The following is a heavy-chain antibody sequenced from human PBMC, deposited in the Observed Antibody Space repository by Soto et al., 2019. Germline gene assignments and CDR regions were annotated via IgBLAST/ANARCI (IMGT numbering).Heavy chain of an antibody. Sequence: EVQLVESGGGLVQPGRSLRLSCAASGFTFDDYAMHWVRQAPGKGLEWVSGISWNSGSIGYADSVKGRFTISRDNAKNSLYMHMNSLRAEDTALYYCAKGLGESLTYWFDPWGQGTLVTVSS. CDR1: GFTFDDYA. V-gene: IGHV3-9*01. J-gene: IGHJ5*02. CDR3: AKGLGESLTYWFDP. CDR2: ISWNSGSI. D-gene: IGHD3-10*01.